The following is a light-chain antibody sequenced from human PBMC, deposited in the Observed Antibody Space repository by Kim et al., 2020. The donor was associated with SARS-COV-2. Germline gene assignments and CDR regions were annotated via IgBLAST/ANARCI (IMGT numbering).Light chain of an antibody. V-gene: IGLV2-8*01. CDR3: CSYAGINNWV. J-gene: IGLJ3*02. Sequence: QSVLTQPPSASGSPGQSVTISCTGASSDIGAYNYVSWYQQHPGKAPKLMIYEVTKRPSGVPDRFSGSKSGDTASLTVSGLQTEDEADYYCCSYAGINNWVFGGGTQLTVL. CDR1: SSDIGAYNY. CDR2: EVT.